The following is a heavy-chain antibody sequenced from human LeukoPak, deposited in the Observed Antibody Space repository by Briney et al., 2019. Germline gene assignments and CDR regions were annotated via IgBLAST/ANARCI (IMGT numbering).Heavy chain of an antibody. CDR2: INSDGSST. CDR1: GFTFSSYW. V-gene: IGHV3-74*01. Sequence: PGGSLRLSCAASGFTFSSYWMHWVRQAPGKGLVWVSRINSDGSSTSYADSVKGRFTISRDNAKNTLYLQMNSLRAEDTAVYYCARDLGPYSSSWTYNWFDPWGQGTLVTVSS. D-gene: IGHD6-13*01. CDR3: ARDLGPYSSSWTYNWFDP. J-gene: IGHJ5*02.